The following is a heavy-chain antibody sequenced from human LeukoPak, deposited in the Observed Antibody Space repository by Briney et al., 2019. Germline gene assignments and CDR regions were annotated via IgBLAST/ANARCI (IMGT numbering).Heavy chain of an antibody. CDR3: ATYRQVLLPFES. J-gene: IGHJ4*02. D-gene: IGHD2-8*02. Sequence: PGGSLRLSCAASGFTFSTFAMIWVRQPPGKGLEWVSSIFPSGGERHYADSVRGRFTISRDNSKSTLSLQMNSLRAEDTAIYYCATYRQVLLPFESWGQGTLVTVS. V-gene: IGHV3-23*01. CDR2: IFPSGGER. CDR1: GFTFSTFA.